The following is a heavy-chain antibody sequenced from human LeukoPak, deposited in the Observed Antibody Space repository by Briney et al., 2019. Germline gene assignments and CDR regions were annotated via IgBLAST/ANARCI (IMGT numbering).Heavy chain of an antibody. Sequence: PGGSLRPSCAASGFTFSNYGIHWVSLAPGKGREWVAVIWYDGTNKDDAESVKGRFTISRDNSKHTLYLQMNSLRAEDTAVYYCAGDWGNWNYDYWGQGTLVTVSS. CDR3: AGDWGNWNYDY. CDR1: GFTFSNYG. CDR2: IWYDGTNK. D-gene: IGHD1-7*01. J-gene: IGHJ4*02. V-gene: IGHV3-33*01.